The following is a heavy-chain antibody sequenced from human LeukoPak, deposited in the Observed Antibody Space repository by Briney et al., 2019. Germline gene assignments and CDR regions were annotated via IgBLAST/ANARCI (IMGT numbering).Heavy chain of an antibody. CDR2: ISAYNGNT. J-gene: IGHJ4*02. CDR3: ARDAWGWDNSDYYHPVNYFDY. D-gene: IGHD3-22*01. CDR1: GYTFTSYG. V-gene: IGHV1-18*01. Sequence: ASVKVSCKASGYTFTSYGISWVRQAPGQGLEWMGWISAYNGNTNYAQKLQGRVTMTRDTSTSTVYMELSSLRSEDTAVYYCARDAWGWDNSDYYHPVNYFDYWGQGTLVTVSS.